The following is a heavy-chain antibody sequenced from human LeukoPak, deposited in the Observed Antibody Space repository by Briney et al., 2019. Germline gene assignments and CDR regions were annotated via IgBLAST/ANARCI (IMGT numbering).Heavy chain of an antibody. V-gene: IGHV3-30*02. D-gene: IGHD2-15*01. CDR1: GLTLRSYG. J-gene: IGHJ4*02. CDR3: AKELLCRIGFDY. CDR2: IRFDGSNK. Sequence: PGGSLRLSCAAFGLTLRSYGMHWVRQAPGKALEWVAFIRFDGSNKYYADSVKGRFTMSRDNSKNTLYLQMNSLRAEDTAADHCAKELLCRIGFDYWGQGTLVTVSS.